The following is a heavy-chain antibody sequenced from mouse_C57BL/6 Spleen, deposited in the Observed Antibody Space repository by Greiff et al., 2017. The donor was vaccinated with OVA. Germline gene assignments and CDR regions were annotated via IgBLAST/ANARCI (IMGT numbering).Heavy chain of an antibody. Sequence: QVQLKQPGAELVKPGASVKLSCKASGYTFTSYWMHWVKQRPGQGLEWIGMIHPNSGSTNYNEKFKSKATLTVDKSSSTAYMQLSSLTSEDSAVYYCARKEATMVTTYYFDYWGQGTTLTVSS. CDR2: IHPNSGST. V-gene: IGHV1-64*01. J-gene: IGHJ2*01. D-gene: IGHD2-2*01. CDR3: ARKEATMVTTYYFDY. CDR1: GYTFTSYW.